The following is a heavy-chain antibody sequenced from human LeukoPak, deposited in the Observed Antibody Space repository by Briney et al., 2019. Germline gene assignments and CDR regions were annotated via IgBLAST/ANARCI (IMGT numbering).Heavy chain of an antibody. J-gene: IGHJ5*02. CDR2: IYSGGST. CDR3: ARERFGAPGWFDP. Sequence: PGGSLGLSCAAPGFTVSSNYMSWVRQAPGKGLEWVSVIYSGGSTYYADSVKGRFTISRDNSRNTLYLQMNSLRAEDTAVYYCARERFGAPGWFDPWGQGTLVTVSS. D-gene: IGHD3-10*01. CDR1: GFTVSSNY. V-gene: IGHV3-53*01.